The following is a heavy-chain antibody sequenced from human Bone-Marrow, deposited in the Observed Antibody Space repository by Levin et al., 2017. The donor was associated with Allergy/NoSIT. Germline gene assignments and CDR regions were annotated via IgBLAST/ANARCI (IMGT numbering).Heavy chain of an antibody. V-gene: IGHV3-48*03. D-gene: IGHD3-9*01. Sequence: GGSLRLSCEASGFSFSVYEMNWVRQAPGKGLEWVSFISSTSSRIFYADSVKGRFTISRDNAKNSLYLQMNGLRAEDTGVYYCAREIWDNILSGPGYGMDFWGQGTTVIVSS. CDR2: ISSTSSRI. CDR1: GFSFSVYE. J-gene: IGHJ6*02. CDR3: AREIWDNILSGPGYGMDF.